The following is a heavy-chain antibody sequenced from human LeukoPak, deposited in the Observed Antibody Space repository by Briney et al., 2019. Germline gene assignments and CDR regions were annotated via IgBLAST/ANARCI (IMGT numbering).Heavy chain of an antibody. V-gene: IGHV3-23*01. J-gene: IGHJ6*03. Sequence: PGGSLRLSCAASGFTFSSCAMSWVRQAPGKGLEWVSAISGSGGSTYYADSVKGRFTISRDNSKNTLYLQMNSLRAEDTAVYYCAKVVPAAYYYYYMDVWGKGTTVTVSS. CDR1: GFTFSSCA. D-gene: IGHD2-2*01. CDR3: AKVVPAAYYYYYMDV. CDR2: ISGSGGST.